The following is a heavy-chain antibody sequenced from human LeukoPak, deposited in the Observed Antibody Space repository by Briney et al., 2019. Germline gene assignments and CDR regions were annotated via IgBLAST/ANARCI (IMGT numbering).Heavy chain of an antibody. CDR2: VFRLQTVRT. CDR1: DSSITSTYY. CDR3: ARVLHAPYLIDS. D-gene: IGHD2-8*01. J-gene: IGHJ4*02. V-gene: IGHV4-38-2*02. Sequence: ASETLSLTCSVSDSSITSTYYWAWFRQPPGKVLEWIATVFRLQTVRTFNNPSLESRVTVSLDPSQNQFSLNLTSVTAADTALYFCARVLHAPYLIDSWGQGTLVTVSS.